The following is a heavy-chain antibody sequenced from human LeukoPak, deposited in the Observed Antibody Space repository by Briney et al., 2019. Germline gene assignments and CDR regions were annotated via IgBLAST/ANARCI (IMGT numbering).Heavy chain of an antibody. D-gene: IGHD2-2*01. Sequence: GESLKISCKGSGYSFTSYWIGWVRQMPGKGLEWMGIIYPGDSDTRYSPSFQGQVTISADKSISTAYLQWSSLKASDTAMYYCARIRPPDSVVVPAATYYYGMAVWGQGTTVTVSS. CDR2: IYPGDSDT. V-gene: IGHV5-51*01. CDR3: ARIRPPDSVVVPAATYYYGMAV. J-gene: IGHJ6*02. CDR1: GYSFTSYW.